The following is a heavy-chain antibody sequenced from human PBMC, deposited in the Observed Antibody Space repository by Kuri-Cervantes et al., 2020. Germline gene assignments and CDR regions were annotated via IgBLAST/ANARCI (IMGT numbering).Heavy chain of an antibody. Sequence: GGSLRLSCAASGFTFDDYAMHWVRQAPGKGLEGVSGISWNSGSIGYADSVKGRFTISRDNSKNTLYLQMNRLRAEDTAVYYCANRRDAFDIWGQGTMVTVSS. V-gene: IGHV3-9*01. CDR3: ANRRDAFDI. J-gene: IGHJ3*02. CDR2: ISWNSGSI. CDR1: GFTFDDYA.